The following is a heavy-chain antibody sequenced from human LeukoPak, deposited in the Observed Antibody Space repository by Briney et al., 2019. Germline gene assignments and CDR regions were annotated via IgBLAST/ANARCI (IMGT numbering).Heavy chain of an antibody. V-gene: IGHV4-34*01. CDR1: GGSFSGYY. CDR3: ARWNDYVWGSYRRRYYFDY. D-gene: IGHD3-16*02. CDR2: INHGGST. J-gene: IGHJ4*02. Sequence: SETLSLTCAVYGGSFSGYYWSWIRQPPGKGLEWIGEINHGGSTNYNPSLKSRATISVDTSKNQFSVKLSSVAAADTAVYYCARWNDYVWGSYRRRYYFDYWGQGTLVTVSS.